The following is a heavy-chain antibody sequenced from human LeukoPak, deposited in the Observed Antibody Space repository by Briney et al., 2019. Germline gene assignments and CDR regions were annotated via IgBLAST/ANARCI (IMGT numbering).Heavy chain of an antibody. CDR1: GFTFSSYS. D-gene: IGHD1-26*01. Sequence: GGSLRLSGAASGFTFSSYSMNWVRQAPGKGLEWISYISYTGTIYYADSVKGLFTVSRDNAENSLYLQMMSLRAEDTAIYYCARGSGAVGASLPYWGQGALVTVSS. CDR2: ISYTGTI. V-gene: IGHV3-48*01. CDR3: ARGSGAVGASLPY. J-gene: IGHJ4*02.